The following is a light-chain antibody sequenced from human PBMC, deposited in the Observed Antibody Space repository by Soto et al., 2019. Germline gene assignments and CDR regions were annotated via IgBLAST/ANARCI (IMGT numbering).Light chain of an antibody. V-gene: IGKV3-15*01. Sequence: EIVMTQSPANLSVSPGERATLSCRASQTIYNNVAWYQQRPGQAPRLLIYDASTRATSVPARLSGSGSATDFTPSISDLQSADCHVHYCQQFNKWPLTFRGGTNVDIK. CDR1: QTIYNN. CDR3: QQFNKWPLT. J-gene: IGKJ4*01. CDR2: DAS.